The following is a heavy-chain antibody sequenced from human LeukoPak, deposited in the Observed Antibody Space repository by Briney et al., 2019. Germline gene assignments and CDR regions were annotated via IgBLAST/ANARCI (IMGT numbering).Heavy chain of an antibody. CDR2: TYYRSKWYN. CDR1: GDSVSSDSAA. CDR3: ARDRDYDILTGYYVFDY. Sequence: SQTLSLTCAISGDSVSSDSAAWNWIRQSPSRGLEWLGRTYYRSKWYNDYAVSVKSRITINPDTSKNQFSLQLNSVTPEDTAVYYCARDRDYDILTGYYVFDYWGQGTLVTVSS. D-gene: IGHD3-9*01. V-gene: IGHV6-1*01. J-gene: IGHJ4*02.